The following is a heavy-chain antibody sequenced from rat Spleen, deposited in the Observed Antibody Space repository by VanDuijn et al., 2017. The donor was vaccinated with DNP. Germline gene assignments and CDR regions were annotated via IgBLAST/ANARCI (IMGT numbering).Heavy chain of an antibody. CDR3: ARAKYSSHYWYFDF. Sequence: EVQLVESGGDLVQPGRSLKLSCVVSGFTVNNFWMAWIRQVPGKGLEWVAAIISSGGSTYYPNSVKGRFTISSDNAKNTLYRQMNRLRSEDTATYYCARAKYSSHYWYFDFWGPGTMVTVSS. D-gene: IGHD1-2*01. CDR1: GFTVNNFW. V-gene: IGHV5-31*01. CDR2: IISSGGST. J-gene: IGHJ1*01.